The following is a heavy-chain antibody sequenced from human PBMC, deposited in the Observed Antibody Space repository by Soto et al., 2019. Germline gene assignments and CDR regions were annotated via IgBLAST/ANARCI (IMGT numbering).Heavy chain of an antibody. Sequence: EVQLVESGGGLVQPGRSLRLSCAASGFTFDDYAMHWVLQAPGKGLEWVSGISWNSGSIRYTDSVKARFTISRDNAKNSLYLQMNSLRTEDTALYYCAKDVSGRGSFDYYFGMDVWGHGTTVTVSS. D-gene: IGHD1-26*01. CDR3: AKDVSGRGSFDYYFGMDV. J-gene: IGHJ6*02. CDR2: ISWNSGSI. V-gene: IGHV3-9*01. CDR1: GFTFDDYA.